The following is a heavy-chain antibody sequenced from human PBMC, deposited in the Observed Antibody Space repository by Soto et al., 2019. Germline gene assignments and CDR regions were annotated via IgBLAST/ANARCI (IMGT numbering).Heavy chain of an antibody. CDR1: GGCSRCYF. CDR2: INHSGST. V-gene: IGHV4-34*01. Sequence: SETLSLTCAVHGGCSRCYFWSLAHRPRGQGLEWIGEINHSGSTNYNPSLKSRVTISVDTSKNRLSLKLSSVTAADTAVYYCARGTLPVAVAGTYNWFDPWGQGTLVTVSS. J-gene: IGHJ5*02. CDR3: ARGTLPVAVAGTYNWFDP. D-gene: IGHD6-19*01.